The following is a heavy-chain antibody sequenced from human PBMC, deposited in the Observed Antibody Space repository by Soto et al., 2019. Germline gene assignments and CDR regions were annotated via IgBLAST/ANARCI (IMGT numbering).Heavy chain of an antibody. Sequence: EVQLLESGGGLVQPGGSLRLSCAASGFTFSSYAMSWVRQAPGKGLEWVSIIGGGGVNTYYADSVKGRFTISRDNSINALYLQMSSLSAGDTAVYYCAKGILVKPPGSRALDIWGQGTMVTVSS. CDR1: GFTFSSYA. CDR2: IGGGGVNT. D-gene: IGHD2-2*01. CDR3: AKGILVKPPGSRALDI. V-gene: IGHV3-23*01. J-gene: IGHJ3*02.